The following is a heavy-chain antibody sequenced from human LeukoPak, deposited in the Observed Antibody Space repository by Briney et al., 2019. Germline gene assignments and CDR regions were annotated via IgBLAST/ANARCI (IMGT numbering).Heavy chain of an antibody. D-gene: IGHD3-22*01. Sequence: GGSLRLSCAASGFTFSSYAMHWVRQAPGKGLEWVAVISYDGSNKYYADSVKGRFTISRDNSKNTLYLQMNSLRAEDTAVYYCARGEPYYYDSSGYYDLPYWGQGTLVTVSS. V-gene: IGHV3-30-3*01. CDR1: GFTFSSYA. CDR3: ARGEPYYYDSSGYYDLPY. J-gene: IGHJ4*02. CDR2: ISYDGSNK.